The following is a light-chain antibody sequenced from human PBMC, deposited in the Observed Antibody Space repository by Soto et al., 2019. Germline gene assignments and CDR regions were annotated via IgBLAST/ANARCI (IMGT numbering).Light chain of an antibody. V-gene: IGKV1-5*03. CDR2: KTS. CDR3: HQYNSYWT. CDR1: QSIGSW. Sequence: DIQMSQSPSSLSASLGDGVTITFRASQSIGSWLAWYQQKPGKAPKLLIYKTSILENGVPSRFSGSGSGTEFTLSISSLQPDDFATYYCHQYNSYWTFGQGTKVDI. J-gene: IGKJ1*01.